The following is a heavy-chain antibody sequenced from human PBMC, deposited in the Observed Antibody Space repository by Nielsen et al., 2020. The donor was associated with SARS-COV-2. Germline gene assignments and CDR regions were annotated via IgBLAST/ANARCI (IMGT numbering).Heavy chain of an antibody. CDR3: AREEYYDSSGYYYYYFDY. D-gene: IGHD3-22*01. CDR2: IWFDGSQR. J-gene: IGHJ4*02. CDR1: GFTFSDYG. V-gene: IGHV3-33*01. Sequence: GESLKISCAASGFTFSDYGMHWLRQAPGKGLEWVAVIWFDGSQRYYAESVRGRFTISRDNSKDTLYLEMDSLRVEDTAIYYCAREEYYDSSGYYYYYFDYWGLGTLVTVSS.